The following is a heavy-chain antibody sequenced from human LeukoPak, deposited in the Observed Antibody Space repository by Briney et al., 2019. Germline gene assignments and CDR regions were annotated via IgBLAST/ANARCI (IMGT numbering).Heavy chain of an antibody. V-gene: IGHV3-30-3*01. J-gene: IGHJ4*02. D-gene: IGHD5-24*01. CDR2: ISYDGSNK. CDR3: ARGRDGYNSYFDY. Sequence: QPGGSLRLSCAASGFTFSSYAMHWVRQAPGKGLEWVAVISYDGSNKYYADSVKGRFTISRDNSKNTLYLQMNSLRAEDTAVYYCARGRDGYNSYFDYWGQGTLVTVSS. CDR1: GFTFSSYA.